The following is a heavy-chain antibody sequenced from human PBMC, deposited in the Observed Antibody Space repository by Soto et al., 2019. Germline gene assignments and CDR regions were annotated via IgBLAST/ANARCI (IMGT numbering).Heavy chain of an antibody. J-gene: IGHJ4*02. V-gene: IGHV4-59*01. D-gene: IGHD3-3*01. CDR3: ARGPNYDFWSGYFRG. CDR1: GGSISSYY. Sequence: LSLTCSVSGGSISSYYWSWIRQPPGKGLEWIGYVYYTGTSNYSPSLKSRVTMSVDTSRNLFSLKLSSVTPADTAVYYCARGPNYDFWSGYFRGWGQGAL. CDR2: VYYTGTS.